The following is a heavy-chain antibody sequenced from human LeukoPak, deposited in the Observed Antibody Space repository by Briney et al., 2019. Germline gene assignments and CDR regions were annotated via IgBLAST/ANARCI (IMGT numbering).Heavy chain of an antibody. CDR2: ISYDGSNK. D-gene: IGHD4-23*01. J-gene: IGHJ4*02. CDR1: GFTFSSYG. Sequence: GRSLRLSCAASGFTFSSYGMHWVRQAPGKGLEWVAVISYDGSNKYYADSVKGRFTISRDNSKNTPYLQMNSLRAEDTAVYYCAKATVVTPWVFDYWGQGTLVTVSS. CDR3: AKATVVTPWVFDY. V-gene: IGHV3-30*18.